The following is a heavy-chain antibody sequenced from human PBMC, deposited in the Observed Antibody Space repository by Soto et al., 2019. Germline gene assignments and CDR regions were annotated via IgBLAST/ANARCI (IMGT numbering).Heavy chain of an antibody. J-gene: IGHJ6*02. V-gene: IGHV4-34*01. D-gene: IGHD3-3*01. CDR3: ARGRRAIFGVSYYYGMDV. CDR2: INHSGST. CDR1: GGSFSVYY. Sequence: SETLSLTCAFYGGSFSVYYWIWILQPPVKGLEWIGEINHSGSTNYNPSLKSRVTISVDTSKNQFSLKLSSVTAADTAVYYCARGRRAIFGVSYYYGMDVWGQGTTVTVSS.